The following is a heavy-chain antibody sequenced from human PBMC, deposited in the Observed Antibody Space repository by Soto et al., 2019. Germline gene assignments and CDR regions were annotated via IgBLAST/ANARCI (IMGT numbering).Heavy chain of an antibody. CDR1: GFTFDDYA. D-gene: IGHD6-19*01. J-gene: IGHJ4*02. CDR3: AKDVSGGIAVAGTDY. Sequence: GGSLRLSCAASGFTFDDYAMHWVRQAPGKGLEWVSGISWNSGSIGYADSVKGRFTISRDNAKNYLYLQMNSLRAEDTALYYCAKDVSGGIAVAGTDYWGQGTLVTVSS. CDR2: ISWNSGSI. V-gene: IGHV3-9*01.